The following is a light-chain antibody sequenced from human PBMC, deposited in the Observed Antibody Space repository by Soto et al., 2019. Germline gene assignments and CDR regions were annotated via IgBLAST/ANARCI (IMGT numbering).Light chain of an antibody. V-gene: IGKV3-11*01. CDR3: QQYGSSPIT. Sequence: EIELTQSPATLSLSPGERATLSCRASQSVSSYLAWYQQKPGQAPRLLIYDASSRATGIPARFSGSGSGTDFTLTIRRMEPEDVGMYYCQQYGSSPITFGQGTLLEIK. CDR1: QSVSSY. J-gene: IGKJ5*01. CDR2: DAS.